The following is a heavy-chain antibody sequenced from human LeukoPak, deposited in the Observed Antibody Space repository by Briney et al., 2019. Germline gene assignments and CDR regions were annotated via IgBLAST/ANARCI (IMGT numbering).Heavy chain of an antibody. Sequence: SGPTLVNPTQTLTLTCTFSGFSLSTSGMCVSWFRQPPGKALEWLALIDWDDDKYYSTSLKTRLTISKDTSKNQVVLTMTNMDPVDTATYYCARYYYDSSGYSPFDYWGQGTLVTVSS. D-gene: IGHD3-22*01. CDR3: ARYYYDSSGYSPFDY. CDR1: GFSLSTSGMC. V-gene: IGHV2-70*01. J-gene: IGHJ4*02. CDR2: IDWDDDK.